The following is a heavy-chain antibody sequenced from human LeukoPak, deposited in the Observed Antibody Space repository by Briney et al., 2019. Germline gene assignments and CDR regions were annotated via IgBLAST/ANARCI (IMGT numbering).Heavy chain of an antibody. CDR2: ITGSGGST. V-gene: IGHV3-23*01. J-gene: IGHJ4*03. D-gene: IGHD7-27*01. CDR1: GFTFSNYT. Sequence: PGGSLRLSCAASGFTFSNYTMSCVRQAPGKGLEWVSVITGSGGSTYYADSVKGRFTISRDNSKNTLYLQMNSLRAEDPAVYYCAKRTGNFCYFDSTGPGTLVTVSS. CDR3: AKRTGNFCYFDS.